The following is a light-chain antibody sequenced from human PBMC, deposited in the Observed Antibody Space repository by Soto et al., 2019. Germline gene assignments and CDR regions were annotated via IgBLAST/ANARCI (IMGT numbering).Light chain of an antibody. CDR3: HQYDSWT. Sequence: EIVLTQFPGTLPLSPVERATLSCRASQSVGSNYLAWYQQRPGQPPRLLIYGASSRATGIPDRFSGSGSGTDFTLTISRLEPEDFAVYYCHQYDSWTCGQGTKGDIK. V-gene: IGKV3-20*01. CDR1: QSVGSNY. J-gene: IGKJ1*01. CDR2: GAS.